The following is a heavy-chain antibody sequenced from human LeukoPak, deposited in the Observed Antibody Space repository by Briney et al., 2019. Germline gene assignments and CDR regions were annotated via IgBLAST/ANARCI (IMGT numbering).Heavy chain of an antibody. Sequence: PGRSLRLSCAASGFTFSSFGMHCVRQAPGRGLVWVSRINNDGSDVAYADSVKGRFTISRDNAKNTLYLQMNSLRAEDTAVYYCARDLGGPDYWGQGTLVTVSS. D-gene: IGHD2-15*01. J-gene: IGHJ4*02. V-gene: IGHV3-74*03. CDR3: ARDLGGPDY. CDR1: GFTFSSFG. CDR2: INNDGSDV.